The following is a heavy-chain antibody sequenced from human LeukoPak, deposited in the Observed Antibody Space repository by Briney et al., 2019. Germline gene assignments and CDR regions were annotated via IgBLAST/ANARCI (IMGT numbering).Heavy chain of an antibody. CDR1: GFTFSSYG. CDR3: AKGEEGITIFGVVTSIDY. Sequence: GGSLRLSCAASGFTFSSYGMHWVRQAPGKGLEWVAFIRYDGSNKYYADSAKGRFTISRDNSKNTLYLQMNSRRAEDTAVYYCAKGEEGITIFGVVTSIDYWGQGTLVTVSS. J-gene: IGHJ4*02. V-gene: IGHV3-30*02. CDR2: IRYDGSNK. D-gene: IGHD3-3*01.